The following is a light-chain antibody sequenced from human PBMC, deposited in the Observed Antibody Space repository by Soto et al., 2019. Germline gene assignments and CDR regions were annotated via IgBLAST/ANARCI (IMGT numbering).Light chain of an antibody. CDR3: QQYNSYLT. CDR1: QSISSW. V-gene: IGKV1-5*03. Sequence: DIQMTQSPSTLSASVGDRVTITCRASQSISSWLAWYQQKPGKAPKLLIYKASSLESGVPSRFSRSGSGTEFTLTISSLQPYDFATYYCQQYNSYLTFGPGTKVDIK. J-gene: IGKJ3*01. CDR2: KAS.